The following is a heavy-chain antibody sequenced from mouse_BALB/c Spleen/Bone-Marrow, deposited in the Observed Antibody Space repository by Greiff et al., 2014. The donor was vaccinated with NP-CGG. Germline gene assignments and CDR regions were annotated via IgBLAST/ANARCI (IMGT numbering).Heavy chain of an antibody. V-gene: IGHV1-54*03. Sequence: VQLQQSGAELVRPGTSVKVSCKASGYAFTNYLIERVKQRPGQGLEWIGVINPGSGGTNYNEKFKGKATLTADNSSNTAYMHLSSLTSDDSAVYFCARGGHGSYWGQGTTLTVSS. D-gene: IGHD2-2*01. J-gene: IGHJ2*01. CDR1: GYAFTNYL. CDR2: INPGSGGT. CDR3: ARGGHGSY.